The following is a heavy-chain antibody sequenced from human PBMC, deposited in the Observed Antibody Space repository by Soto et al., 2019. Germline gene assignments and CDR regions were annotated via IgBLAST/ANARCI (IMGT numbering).Heavy chain of an antibody. Sequence: PSETLSLTCTVSGGSISSYYWSWIRQPPGKGLEWIGYIDPSGSTYYNPSPKSRVTISVDTSKNQFSLKLSSVTAADTAVYYCARDADYDFPYGMDVWGQGTKVTVSS. D-gene: IGHD3-3*01. CDR3: ARDADYDFPYGMDV. CDR1: GGSISSYY. J-gene: IGHJ6*02. CDR2: IDPSGST. V-gene: IGHV4-4*08.